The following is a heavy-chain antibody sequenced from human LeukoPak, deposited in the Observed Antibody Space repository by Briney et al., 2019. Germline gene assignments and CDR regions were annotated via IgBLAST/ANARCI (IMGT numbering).Heavy chain of an antibody. V-gene: IGHV1-69*04. J-gene: IGHJ4*02. D-gene: IGHD2-2*03. CDR3: ARSGYCSSTSCYGIFDY. Sequence: GASVKVSCKASGGTFSSYAISWVRQAPGQGLEWMGRIIPILGIANYAQKVQGRVTITADKSTSTAYMELSSLRSEDTAVYYCARSGYCSSTSCYGIFDYWGQGTLVTVSS. CDR2: IIPILGIA. CDR1: GGTFSSYA.